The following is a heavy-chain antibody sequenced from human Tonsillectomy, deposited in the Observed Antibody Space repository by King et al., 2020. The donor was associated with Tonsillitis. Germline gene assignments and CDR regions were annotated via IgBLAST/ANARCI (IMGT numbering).Heavy chain of an antibody. CDR3: TRQGGYSTGWYSFDY. V-gene: IGHV3-49*03. D-gene: IGHD6-19*01. CDR1: GLTFGDYA. CDR2: IRSMAYGGTT. J-gene: IGHJ4*02. Sequence: VQLVESGGGLVQPGRSLRLSCTASGLTFGDYAMSWFRQAPGKGLEWVGFIRSMAYGGTTEYAASVKGRFTISRDDSKSIAYLQMNSLKTEDTAVYYCTRQGGYSTGWYSFDYWGQGTLVTVSS.